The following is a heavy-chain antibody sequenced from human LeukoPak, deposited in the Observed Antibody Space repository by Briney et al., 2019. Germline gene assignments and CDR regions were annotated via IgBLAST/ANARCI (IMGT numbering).Heavy chain of an antibody. CDR2: IIPIFGTA. CDR1: GDTFSSYA. D-gene: IGHD3-10*01. CDR3: ARGGITMVRGVITPYYFDS. J-gene: IGHJ4*02. V-gene: IGHV1-69*13. Sequence: ASVKVSCKASGDTFSSYAISWVRQAPGQGLEWMRGIIPIFGTANYAQKSQGRVTITADESTSTAYMELSSLRSEDTAVYYCARGGITMVRGVITPYYFDSWGQGTLVTVSS.